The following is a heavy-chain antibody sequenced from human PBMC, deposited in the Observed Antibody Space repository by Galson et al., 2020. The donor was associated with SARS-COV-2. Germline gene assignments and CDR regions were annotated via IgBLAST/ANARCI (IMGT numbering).Heavy chain of an antibody. J-gene: IGHJ4*02. CDR3: AREENFFLVVTATRMCYFYY. V-gene: IGHV4-61*02. CDR1: GASISSGSYY. CDR2: IHTSGST. D-gene: IGHD2-21*02. Sequence: SQTLSLTCIVSGASISSGSYYWSWVRQPAGKGLEWIGRIHTSGSTDYNPSLRSRVTISVDTSKNHFSLKLSSVTAADTAVYYCAREENFFLVVTATRMCYFYYWGRGTLATVSS.